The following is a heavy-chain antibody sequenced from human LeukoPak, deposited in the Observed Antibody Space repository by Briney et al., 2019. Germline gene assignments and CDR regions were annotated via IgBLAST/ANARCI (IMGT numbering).Heavy chain of an antibody. J-gene: IGHJ4*02. CDR1: GFTLRRFA. D-gene: IGHD2-21*02. V-gene: IGHV3-30*04. Sequence: GTSLRLSCAASGFTLRRFAIHWVRQAPGKGLEWVAVINTDGTKKYYADSVTGRFTMSRDNSKSTVALEMTSLRPEDAGVYYCAKDGGDWNDFDYWGQGTLVPVSS. CDR3: AKDGGDWNDFDY. CDR2: INTDGTKK.